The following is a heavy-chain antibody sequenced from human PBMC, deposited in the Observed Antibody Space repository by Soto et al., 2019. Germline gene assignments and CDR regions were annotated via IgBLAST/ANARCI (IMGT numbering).Heavy chain of an antibody. CDR1: CGSISSVGYY. CDR2: ISYIGIX. J-gene: IGHJ4*01. CDR3: ARGVHP. V-gene: IGHV4-31*01. Sequence: NPSETLSLTGTVSCGSISSVGYYWSWIRQHPGTCLEWMGHISYIGIXXYNTSLKXXVTISVDTSSXQFSLXVHSVTAADTAEYYCARGVHPWRQGTLVTVSS.